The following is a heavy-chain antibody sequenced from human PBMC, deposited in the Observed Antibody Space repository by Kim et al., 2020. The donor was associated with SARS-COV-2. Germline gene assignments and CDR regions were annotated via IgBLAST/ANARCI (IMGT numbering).Heavy chain of an antibody. D-gene: IGHD1-26*01. Sequence: GGSLRLSCAVSGLTFNAYTMHWVRQTPGKGLEWVSLISGDGDSESYADSVRGRFTISRDNSKNSLYLQMDSLRPEDTALYYCAKGLGGTYWGYFDYWGQG. V-gene: IGHV3-43*02. J-gene: IGHJ4*02. CDR2: ISGDGDSE. CDR3: AKGLGGTYWGYFDY. CDR1: GLTFNAYT.